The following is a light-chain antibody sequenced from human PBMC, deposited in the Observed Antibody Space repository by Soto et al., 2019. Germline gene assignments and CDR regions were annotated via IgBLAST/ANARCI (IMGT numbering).Light chain of an antibody. Sequence: QTVVTQEPSLTVSPGGTVTLTCGSSTGAVTGGHYAYWFQQKPGQAPRTLIYDTSNKHSWTPARFSGSLLGVKAALTLSGAQPEDEAEYYCLLSYSGASYVFGTGTKLTVL. CDR3: LLSYSGASYV. CDR2: DTS. CDR1: TGAVTGGHY. J-gene: IGLJ1*01. V-gene: IGLV7-46*01.